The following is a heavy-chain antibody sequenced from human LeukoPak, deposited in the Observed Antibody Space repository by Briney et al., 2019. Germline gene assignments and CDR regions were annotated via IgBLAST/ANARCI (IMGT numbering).Heavy chain of an antibody. CDR2: INPNSGGT. CDR1: GHTFTGYY. V-gene: IGHV1-2*02. J-gene: IGHJ6*03. D-gene: IGHD6-13*01. Sequence: ASVKVSCKASGHTFTGYYMHWVRQAPGQGLEWMGWINPNSGGTNYAQKFQGRVTMTRDTSISTAYMELSSLRSEDTAVYYCARGSSSWYVVLYYYYYYMDVWGKGTTVTISS. CDR3: ARGSSSWYVVLYYYYYYMDV.